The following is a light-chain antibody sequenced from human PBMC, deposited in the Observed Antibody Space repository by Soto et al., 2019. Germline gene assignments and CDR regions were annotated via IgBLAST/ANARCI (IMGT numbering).Light chain of an antibody. J-gene: IGKJ1*01. Sequence: IVLTQSPVPLSSSPGQITTLSSRVSQSIGLAIACYQHKPGQAPRLLIFDASQRATGIPARCRGSGSGADFTLSISSLEPEDVAVYYCQQRTDRPPWTFGRGTKVDIK. CDR1: QSIGLA. CDR2: DAS. V-gene: IGKV3-11*01. CDR3: QQRTDRPPWT.